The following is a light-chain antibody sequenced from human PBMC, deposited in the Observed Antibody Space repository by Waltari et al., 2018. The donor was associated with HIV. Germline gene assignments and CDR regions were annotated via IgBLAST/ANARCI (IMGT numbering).Light chain of an antibody. J-gene: IGLJ2*01. Sequence: QPALTQPAAVSGSPGQSITISCPGTSSHVGGYNYVSWFLQHPGQAPKRMIYDVTHRPSGVSNRFAGSKSANTASLTISGLQVEDEGDYYCTSFRPTSAPVVFGGGTKLTVL. CDR1: SSHVGGYNY. V-gene: IGLV2-14*01. CDR3: TSFRPTSAPVV. CDR2: DVT.